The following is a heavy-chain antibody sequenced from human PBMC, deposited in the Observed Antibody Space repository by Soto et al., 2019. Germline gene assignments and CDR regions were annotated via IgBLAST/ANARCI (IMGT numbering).Heavy chain of an antibody. CDR3: ARDKDRQQLGGNYYYILDV. CDR2: IMPVFATP. CDR1: GGTFSTSA. V-gene: IGHV1-69*05. Sequence: QVQLMQSGAEVKKPGSSVKVSCKASGGTFSTSAISWVRQAPGEGLEWVGGIMPVFATPDYAQKFQGRVTXSXDXPTTTAYLELTSLTTADTAVYYCARDKDRQQLGGNYYYILDVWGQGTAITVSS. D-gene: IGHD3-3*02. J-gene: IGHJ6*02.